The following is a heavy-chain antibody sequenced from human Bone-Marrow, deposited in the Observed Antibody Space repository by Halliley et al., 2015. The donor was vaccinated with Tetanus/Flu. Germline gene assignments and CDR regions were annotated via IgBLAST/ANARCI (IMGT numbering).Heavy chain of an antibody. Sequence: GRTHYNPSLKSRVSISGDTSKNQFSLKLNSVTAADSAIYYCARGYCSSSSCQNPYYYFGMDAWGRGPTVTVSS. CDR2: GRT. CDR3: ARGYCSSSSCQNPYYYFGMDA. D-gene: IGHD2-2*01. J-gene: IGHJ6*02. V-gene: IGHV4-30-2*05.